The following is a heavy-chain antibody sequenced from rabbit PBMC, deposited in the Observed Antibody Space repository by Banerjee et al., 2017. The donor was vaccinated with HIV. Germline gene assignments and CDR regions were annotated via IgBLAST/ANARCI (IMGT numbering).Heavy chain of an antibody. J-gene: IGHJ3*01. V-gene: IGHV1S45*01. Sequence: QQQLEESGGGLVKPGGTLTLTCKASGGDFSSSYWICWVRQAPGKGLELIACIYTSSGSTYYASWAKGRFTISKTSSTTVTLQMTSLTAADTATYFCARGVAGYGWSTRLDLWGPGTLVTVS. D-gene: IGHD6-1*01. CDR2: IYTSSGST. CDR1: GGDFSSSYW. CDR3: ARGVAGYGWSTRLDL.